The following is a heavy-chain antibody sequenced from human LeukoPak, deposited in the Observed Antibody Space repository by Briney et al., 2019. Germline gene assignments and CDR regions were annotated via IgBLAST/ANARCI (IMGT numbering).Heavy chain of an antibody. D-gene: IGHD2-21*01. Sequence: SGGSLRLSCAASGFTFRNYNMFWARQAPGKGLEWVAGISGSGGSTNYADSVKGRFTISRDNPTNTLFLQMNSLRAEDTAVYFCAKRGVVIRVILVGFHREAYYFDSWGQGALVTVSS. CDR1: GFTFRNYN. J-gene: IGHJ4*02. V-gene: IGHV3-23*01. CDR2: ISGSGGST. CDR3: AKRGVVIRVILVGFHREAYYFDS.